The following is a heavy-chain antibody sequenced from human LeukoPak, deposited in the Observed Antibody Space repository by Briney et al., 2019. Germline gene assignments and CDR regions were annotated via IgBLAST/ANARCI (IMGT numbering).Heavy chain of an antibody. CDR3: VRDRGYSTFDY. J-gene: IGHJ4*02. CDR2: INLDGSEI. CDR1: GFVFGHSW. V-gene: IGHV3-7*03. D-gene: IGHD3-22*01. Sequence: GGSLRLSCEASGFVFGHSWMSWVRQAPGKGLEWVANINLDGSEINYLDSLTGRLTISRHNAKDSLYLQMNGLRAEDTAVYFCVRDRGYSTFDYWGQGTLVTVPS.